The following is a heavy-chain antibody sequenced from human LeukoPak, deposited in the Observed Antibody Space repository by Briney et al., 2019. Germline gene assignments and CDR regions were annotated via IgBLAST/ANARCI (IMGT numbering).Heavy chain of an antibody. V-gene: IGHV3-33*01. J-gene: IGHJ4*02. Sequence: GGSLRLSCAASGFTFSDYGMHWVRQAPGKGLEWVALIWYDGTSKYYVDSVKGRFTISRDNSKNTLYLQMNSLRADDTAVYYCARDRYGIRRDYFDYWGQGILVTVSS. CDR1: GFTFSDYG. D-gene: IGHD5-18*01. CDR3: ARDRYGIRRDYFDY. CDR2: IWYDGTSK.